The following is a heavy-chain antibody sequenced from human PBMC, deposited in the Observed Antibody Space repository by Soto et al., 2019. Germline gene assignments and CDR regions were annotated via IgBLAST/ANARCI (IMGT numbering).Heavy chain of an antibody. D-gene: IGHD3-22*01. J-gene: IGHJ4*02. CDR3: AKDSGSGYHPGDY. CDR2: ISYDGSNK. V-gene: IGHV3-30*18. CDR1: GFTFSSYG. Sequence: GGSLRLSCAASGFTFSSYGMHWVRQAPGKGLEWVAVISYDGSNKYYADSVKGRFTISRDNSKNTLYLQMNSLRAEDTAVYYCAKDSGSGYHPGDYWGQGTLVTVSS.